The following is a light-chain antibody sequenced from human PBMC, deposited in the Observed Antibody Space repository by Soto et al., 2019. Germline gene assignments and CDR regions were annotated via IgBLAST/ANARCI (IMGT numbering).Light chain of an antibody. CDR2: DAS. V-gene: IGKV1-33*01. Sequence: DVQLTQSPSTLSASVGDRVAITCQATQNIFNYLNWFQQRPGKAPQLLISDASHLEPGVPSRFSGQRSGTDFTLIISDLQPEDFAIYFCQQYEDLPLTFGGGTRVEV. J-gene: IGKJ4*01. CDR3: QQYEDLPLT. CDR1: QNIFNY.